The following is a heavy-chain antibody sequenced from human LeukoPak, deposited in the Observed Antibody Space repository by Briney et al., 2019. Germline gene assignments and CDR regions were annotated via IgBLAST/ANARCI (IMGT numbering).Heavy chain of an antibody. CDR1: GGSITSHY. CDR3: ARSGGRDGYNFGY. J-gene: IGHJ4*02. V-gene: IGHV4-59*08. D-gene: IGHD5-24*01. CDR2: FYYSGST. Sequence: SQTLSLTCTVSGGSITSHYWSWIRQPPGKGLEWIGYFYYSGSTNYNPSLESRVTISVDTSRAHFYLKLSSVTAADTAVYYCARSGGRDGYNFGYWGPGTLVTVSS.